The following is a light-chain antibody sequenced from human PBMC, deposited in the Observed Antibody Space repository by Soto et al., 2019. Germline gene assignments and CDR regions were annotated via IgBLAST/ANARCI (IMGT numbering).Light chain of an antibody. J-gene: IGLJ1*01. Sequence: QSVLTQPPSVSVTPGQKVTISCSGSGSNLGRNYVSWYQQLPGTAPKLLIYDNVYRFSGIPDRFSASKSGTSATLGITGLQTGDEGDYYCGSWDNILRAYVFGTGTQLTVL. V-gene: IGLV1-51*01. CDR1: GSNLGRNY. CDR2: DNV. CDR3: GSWDNILRAYV.